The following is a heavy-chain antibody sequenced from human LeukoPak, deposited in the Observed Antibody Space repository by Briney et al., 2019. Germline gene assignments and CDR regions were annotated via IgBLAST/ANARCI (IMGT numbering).Heavy chain of an antibody. V-gene: IGHV3-30*02. CDR2: IRYDGSNK. CDR3: AKNSGGYSYGWYYFDY. D-gene: IGHD5-18*01. Sequence: GGSLRLSCAASGFTFSSYGMHWVRQAPGKGLEWVAFIRYDGSNKYYADSVKGRFTISRDNSKNTLYLQMNSLRAEDTAVYYCAKNSGGYSYGWYYFDYWGQGTLVTVSS. CDR1: GFTFSSYG. J-gene: IGHJ4*02.